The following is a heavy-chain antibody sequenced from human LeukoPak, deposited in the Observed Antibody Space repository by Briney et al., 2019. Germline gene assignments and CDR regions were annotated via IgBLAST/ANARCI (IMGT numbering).Heavy chain of an antibody. D-gene: IGHD3-10*01. J-gene: IGHJ4*02. CDR3: AREGSGSYGQTNSIDY. CDR2: ISSSSSYI. V-gene: IGHV3-21*01. CDR1: GFTFSTYA. Sequence: GGSLRLSCAASGFTFSTYAMSWVRQAPGKGLEWVSSISSSSSYIYYADSVKGRFTISRDNAKNSLYLQMNSLRAEDTAVYYCAREGSGSYGQTNSIDYWGQGTLVTVSS.